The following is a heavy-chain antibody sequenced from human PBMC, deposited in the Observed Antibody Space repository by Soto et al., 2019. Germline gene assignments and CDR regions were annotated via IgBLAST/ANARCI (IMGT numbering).Heavy chain of an antibody. CDR1: GGTFSNYP. CDR2: IIPIFGTT. D-gene: IGHD3-22*01. V-gene: IGHV1-69*12. Sequence: QVKLVQSGAEVKKPGSSVKVSCKASGGTFSNYPFSWLRQAPGQGLEWMGGIIPIFGTTNYAQKFQGRVTITADEATSTAYMDLSRLRSEDTAVYYCAREGLADYYDSSGPHSSFDIWGQGTMVTVSS. J-gene: IGHJ3*02. CDR3: AREGLADYYDSSGPHSSFDI.